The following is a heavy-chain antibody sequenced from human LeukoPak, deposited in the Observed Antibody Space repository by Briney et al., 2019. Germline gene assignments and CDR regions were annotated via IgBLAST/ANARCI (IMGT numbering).Heavy chain of an antibody. CDR1: GGTFSSYA. CDR2: IIPILGIA. J-gene: IGHJ4*02. CDR3: ARASVHQIQLWNYFDY. D-gene: IGHD5-18*01. Sequence: ASVKVSCKASGGTFSSYAISWVRQAPGQGLEWMGRIIPILGIANYAQKFQGRVTITADKSTSTAYMELSSLRSEDTAVYYCARASVHQIQLWNYFDYWGQGTLVTVSS. V-gene: IGHV1-69*04.